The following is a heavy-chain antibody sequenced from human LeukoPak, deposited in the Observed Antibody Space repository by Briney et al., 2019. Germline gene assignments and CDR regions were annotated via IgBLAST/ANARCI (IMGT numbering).Heavy chain of an antibody. Sequence: SVKVSCKAFGGTFSSYAISWVRQAPGQGLEWLGGIIPMFATAKYAQKLQGRVTITTDESTSTAYMELSSLRSQDTAVYYCAGVSPDPNDFYSWGQGALVTVSS. CDR3: AGVSPDPNDFYS. CDR1: GGTFSSYA. V-gene: IGHV1-69*05. D-gene: IGHD2-8*01. CDR2: IIPMFATA. J-gene: IGHJ4*02.